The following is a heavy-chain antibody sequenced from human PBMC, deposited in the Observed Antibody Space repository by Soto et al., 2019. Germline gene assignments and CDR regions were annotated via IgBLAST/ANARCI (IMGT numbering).Heavy chain of an antibody. Sequence: QVQLQESGPGLVKPSGTLSLTCAVSGGSISSSNWWSWVRQPPGKGLEWIGEIYHSGSTNYNPSLKSRVTISVDKSKNQFSLKLSSVTAADTAVYYCARDPAVVIPYYYYYGMDVWGQGTTVTVSS. V-gene: IGHV4-4*02. D-gene: IGHD3-22*01. J-gene: IGHJ6*02. CDR2: IYHSGST. CDR3: ARDPAVVIPYYYYYGMDV. CDR1: GGSISSSNW.